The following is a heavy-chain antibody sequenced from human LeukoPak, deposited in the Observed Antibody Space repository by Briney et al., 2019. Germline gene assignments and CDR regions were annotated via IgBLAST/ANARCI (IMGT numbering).Heavy chain of an antibody. CDR1: GFTFSRYA. D-gene: IGHD1-26*01. V-gene: IGHV3-64D*09. Sequence: PGGSLRLSCSASGFTFSRYAMHWVRQAPGKGLEYVSGINDNGGRTHYGDSVKGRFNISRDNSKNTLHLQMSTLRAEDTALYYCVKDVGGSYAFDYWGQGILVTVAS. J-gene: IGHJ4*02. CDR2: INDNGGRT. CDR3: VKDVGGSYAFDY.